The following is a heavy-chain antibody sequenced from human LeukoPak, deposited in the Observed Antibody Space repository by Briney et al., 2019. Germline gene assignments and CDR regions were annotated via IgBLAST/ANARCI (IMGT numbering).Heavy chain of an antibody. CDR2: ISAYKGNT. V-gene: IGHV1-18*01. D-gene: IGHD1-26*01. J-gene: IGHJ3*02. CDR3: ACTVGADIPDAFDI. Sequence: GGSLRLSCAASGFTFSTYGISWVRQTPGQGLEWMGWISAYKGNTNYAQKLQGRVTMTTDTSTNTDNMELRSQRSDVTAVYYCACTVGADIPDAFDIWGQGTMVTVSS. CDR1: GFTFSTYG.